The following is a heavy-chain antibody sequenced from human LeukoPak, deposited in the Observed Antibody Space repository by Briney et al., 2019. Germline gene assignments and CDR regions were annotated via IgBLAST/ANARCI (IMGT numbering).Heavy chain of an antibody. CDR2: ISYNGSSK. D-gene: IGHD2-8*01. CDR1: GFTFSNYA. V-gene: IGHV3-30-3*01. Sequence: QSGGSLRLSCAASGFTFSNYAMHWVRQAPGKGLDWVAVISYNGSSKYYADSVKGRFTISRDNSKNTVYLQMNSLRAEDTAVYYCASGYCTNDVYYTGGFDYWGQGTLVTVSS. J-gene: IGHJ4*02. CDR3: ASGYCTNDVYYTGGFDY.